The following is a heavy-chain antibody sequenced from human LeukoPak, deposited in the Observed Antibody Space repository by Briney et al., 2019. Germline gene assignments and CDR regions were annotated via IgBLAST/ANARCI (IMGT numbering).Heavy chain of an antibody. CDR1: GGTFSSYA. Sequence: ASVKVSCKASGGTFSSYAISWVRQAPGQGLEWMGGIIPIFGTANYAQKFQGRVTITADKSTSTAYMELSSLRSEDTAVYYCARAPPDVDTAMVIAFDIWGQGTMVTVSS. CDR3: ARAPPDVDTAMVIAFDI. D-gene: IGHD5-18*01. V-gene: IGHV1-69*06. J-gene: IGHJ3*02. CDR2: IIPIFGTA.